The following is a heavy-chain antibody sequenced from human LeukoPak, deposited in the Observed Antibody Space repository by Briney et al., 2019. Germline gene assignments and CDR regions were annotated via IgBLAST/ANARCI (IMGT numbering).Heavy chain of an antibody. CDR3: AKSRNFYPTSGPFD. V-gene: IGHV3-23*01. J-gene: IGHJ4*02. D-gene: IGHD3-22*01. Sequence: QPGGSLRLSCAASGFTFSSYAMSWFLQAPGKGVEWVSSISTSGDSTYYADSVKDRFTVARDNSKNTLYLLMNSLRAEDTALYYCAKSRNFYPTSGPFDWGQGTLVTVSS. CDR2: ISTSGDST. CDR1: GFTFSSYA.